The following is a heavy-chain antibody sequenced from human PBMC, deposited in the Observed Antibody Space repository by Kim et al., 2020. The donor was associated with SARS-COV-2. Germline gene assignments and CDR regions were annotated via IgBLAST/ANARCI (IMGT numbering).Heavy chain of an antibody. CDR1: GFTFSSYW. CDR3: ARSYYFGSASYAFDI. Sequence: GGSLRLSCAASGFTFSSYWMHWVRRAPGKGLVWVSRINSDGNTTTYADSVKGRFTISRDNAKSTLYLQMNSLRAEDTAVYYCARSYYFGSASYAFDIWGQGTMVTVSS. J-gene: IGHJ3*02. CDR2: INSDGNTT. D-gene: IGHD3-10*01. V-gene: IGHV3-74*01.